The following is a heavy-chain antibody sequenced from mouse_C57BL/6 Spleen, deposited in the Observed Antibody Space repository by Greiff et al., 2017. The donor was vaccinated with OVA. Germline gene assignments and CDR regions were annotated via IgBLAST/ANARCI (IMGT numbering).Heavy chain of an antibody. D-gene: IGHD1-1*01. Sequence: EVQLQQSGPALVKPGASVKISCKASGYTFTDYYMNWVTQSHGKSLEWIGDINPNNGGTSYNQKVKGKATLTVDKSSSTAYMELRSLTSEDSAVYYCARNYYGSSYGGNYWGQGTTLTVSS. J-gene: IGHJ2*01. CDR3: ARNYYGSSYGGNY. V-gene: IGHV1-26*01. CDR2: INPNNGGT. CDR1: GYTFTDYY.